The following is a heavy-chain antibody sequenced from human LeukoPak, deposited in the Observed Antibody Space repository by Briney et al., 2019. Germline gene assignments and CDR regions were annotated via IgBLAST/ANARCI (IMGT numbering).Heavy chain of an antibody. Sequence: PSGTLSLTCGVSGGSFSFYYWSWIRQPPGKGLEWIGEINHSGSTNYNPSLKSRVTISVDTSKNQFSLKLSSVTAADTAVYYCARGRRSYYGSGNMDVWGKGTTVTVSS. V-gene: IGHV4-34*01. D-gene: IGHD3-10*01. CDR1: GGSFSFYY. CDR2: INHSGST. CDR3: ARGRRSYYGSGNMDV. J-gene: IGHJ6*03.